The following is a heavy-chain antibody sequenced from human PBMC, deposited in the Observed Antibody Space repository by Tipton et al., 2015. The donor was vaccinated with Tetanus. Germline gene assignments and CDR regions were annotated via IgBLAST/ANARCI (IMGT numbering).Heavy chain of an antibody. J-gene: IGHJ4*02. V-gene: IGHV4-61*01. CDR2: ILYGKST. D-gene: IGHD3-3*01. CDR1: GGSISSGSYY. CDR3: ARIHDYWSGYFDF. Sequence: TLSLTCTVSGGSISSGSYYWSWVRQPPGKGLEYLGYILYGKSTHFNPSLQSRLSMSGDPVKNQFSLRLTSVTAADTAVYYCARIHDYWSGYFDFWSQGTPVTVSP.